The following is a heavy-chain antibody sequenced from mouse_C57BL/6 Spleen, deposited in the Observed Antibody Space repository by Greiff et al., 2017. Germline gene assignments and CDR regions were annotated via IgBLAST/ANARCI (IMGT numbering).Heavy chain of an antibody. V-gene: IGHV3-1*01. CDR2: ISYSGST. J-gene: IGHJ4*01. CDR1: GYSITSGYD. D-gene: IGHD1-1*01. Sequence: EVQLQQSGPGMVKPSQPLSLTCTVTGYSITSGYDWHWIRHFPGNKLEWMGYISYSGSTNYNPSLKSRISITHDTSKNHFFLKLNSVTTEDTATYYCARGALITTVPYAMDYWGQGTSVTVSS. CDR3: ARGALITTVPYAMDY.